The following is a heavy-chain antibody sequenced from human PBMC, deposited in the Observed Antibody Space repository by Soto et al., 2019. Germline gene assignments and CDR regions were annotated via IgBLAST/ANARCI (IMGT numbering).Heavy chain of an antibody. D-gene: IGHD2-2*01. Sequence: ASVKVSCKASGYTFTSYGISWVRQAPGQGLEWMGWISAYNGNTNYAQKLQGRVTMTTDTSTSTASMELRSLRSDDTAVYYCARDRPPPRGVPAYNWFDPWGQGTLVTVSS. CDR1: GYTFTSYG. CDR2: ISAYNGNT. CDR3: ARDRPPPRGVPAYNWFDP. J-gene: IGHJ5*02. V-gene: IGHV1-18*01.